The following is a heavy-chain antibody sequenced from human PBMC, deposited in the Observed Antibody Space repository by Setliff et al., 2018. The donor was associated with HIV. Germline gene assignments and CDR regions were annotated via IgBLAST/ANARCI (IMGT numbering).Heavy chain of an antibody. D-gene: IGHD3-22*01. CDR1: GYIFNTHG. Sequence: GASVQVSCKGSGYIFNTHGISWVRQDTGQGREWTGWVNHKSGNTGYPQKFQGRVTMYRNTAISTAYMELSSLRSEDTAIYYCAKGLDYLDSSGYSYFRLWGQGTLVTVSS. CDR3: AKGLDYLDSSGYSYFRL. CDR2: VNHKSGNT. J-gene: IGHJ4*02. V-gene: IGHV1-8*02.